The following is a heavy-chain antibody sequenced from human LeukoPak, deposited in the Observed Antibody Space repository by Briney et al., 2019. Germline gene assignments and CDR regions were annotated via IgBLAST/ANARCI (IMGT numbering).Heavy chain of an antibody. V-gene: IGHV3-21*01. CDR2: ISGSSSYI. Sequence: GRSLRLSCAASGFTFSSYAMHWVRQAPGKWLEWVSSISGSSSYIYYADSVKGRFTISRDNAKNSLFLQMNSLRAEDTAVYYCASRPYDNSGYYYVWGQGTLVTVSS. D-gene: IGHD3-22*01. J-gene: IGHJ4*02. CDR1: GFTFSSYA. CDR3: ASRPYDNSGYYYV.